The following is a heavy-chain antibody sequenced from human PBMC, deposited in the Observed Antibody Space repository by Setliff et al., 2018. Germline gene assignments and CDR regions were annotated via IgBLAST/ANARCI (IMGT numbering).Heavy chain of an antibody. J-gene: IGHJ3*02. CDR1: GYSFTRYW. Sequence: GESLKISCKGSGYSFTRYWIGWVRQMPGKGLEWMGIIYPGDSDTSYSPSVQGQFTISADKSISTAYMQWSSLKASDTAMYYCARPGYCSSTSCSGAFDIWGQGTMVTVSS. V-gene: IGHV5-51*01. D-gene: IGHD2-2*01. CDR3: ARPGYCSSTSCSGAFDI. CDR2: IYPGDSDT.